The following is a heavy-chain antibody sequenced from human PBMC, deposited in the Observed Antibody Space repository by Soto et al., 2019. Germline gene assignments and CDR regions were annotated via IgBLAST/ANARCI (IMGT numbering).Heavy chain of an antibody. CDR3: AGDPYYYASDY. CDR1: GFSFSTHY. V-gene: IGHV3-11*01. J-gene: IGHJ4*02. CDR2: ISSGGDTI. D-gene: IGHD3-10*01. Sequence: QVQLVESGGGLVKAGGSLRLSCVASGFSFSTHYMTWIRQAPGKGLEWVSYISSGGDTINYSDSVKGRFTVSRDNARNSLYLQMDSLRAEDTAIYYCAGDPYYYASDYWGQGTLVTVSS.